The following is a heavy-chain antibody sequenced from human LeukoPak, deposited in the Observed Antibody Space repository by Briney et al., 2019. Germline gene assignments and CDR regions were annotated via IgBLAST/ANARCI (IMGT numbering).Heavy chain of an antibody. CDR3: AGHEGTGWSYY. Sequence: SETLSLTCTVSGGSISSGSYYWGWIRQPPGKGLEWIGNIYYTGSTYYNPSLKSRVTISVDTSKNQFSLKLSSVTAADTAVYYCAGHEGTGWSYYWGQGTLVTVSS. CDR1: GGSISSGSYY. V-gene: IGHV4-39*01. J-gene: IGHJ4*02. D-gene: IGHD6-19*01. CDR2: IYYTGST.